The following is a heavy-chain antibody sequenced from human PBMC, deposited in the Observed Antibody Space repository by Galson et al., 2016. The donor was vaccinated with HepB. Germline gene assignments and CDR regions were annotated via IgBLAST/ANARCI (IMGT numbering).Heavy chain of an antibody. J-gene: IGHJ5*02. CDR3: VRDHSVVPTTAYNWFDP. D-gene: IGHD4-23*01. CDR2: INSDGNIS. Sequence: SLRLSCAASGFAFSSHWMHWVRQDLGKGLVWVSRINSDGNISNYADSVKGRFTIPRDNDKNTLYLQMNSLRAEDTAVYFCVRDHSVVPTTAYNWFDPWGRGTLVTVSS. V-gene: IGHV3-74*01. CDR1: GFAFSSHW.